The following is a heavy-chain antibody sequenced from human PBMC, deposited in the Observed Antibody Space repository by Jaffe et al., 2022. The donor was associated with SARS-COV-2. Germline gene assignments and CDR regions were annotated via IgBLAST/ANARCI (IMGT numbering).Heavy chain of an antibody. CDR1: GFTFSSYW. Sequence: EVQLVESGGGLVQPGGSLRLSCAASGFTFSSYWMSWVRQAPGKGLEWVANIKQDGSEKYYVDSVKGRFTISRDNAKNSLYLQMNSLRAEDTAVYYCARFSSSSRGGFDYWGQGTLVTVSS. J-gene: IGHJ4*02. V-gene: IGHV3-7*03. CDR3: ARFSSSSRGGFDY. CDR2: IKQDGSEK. D-gene: IGHD6-6*01.